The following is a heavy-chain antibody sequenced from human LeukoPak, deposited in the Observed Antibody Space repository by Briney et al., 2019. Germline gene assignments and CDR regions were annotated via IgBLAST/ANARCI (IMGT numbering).Heavy chain of an antibody. J-gene: IGHJ4*02. CDR2: IRYDGSNK. CDR3: AKVQVAGATNGGLDY. Sequence: PGGSLRLSCAASGFTFSSYAMSWVRQAPGKGLEWVAFIRYDGSNKYYADSVKGRITISRDNSKTTLYLQMHSLRAEDTAVYYCAKVQVAGATNGGLDYWGQGTLVTVSS. V-gene: IGHV3-30*02. D-gene: IGHD1-26*01. CDR1: GFTFSSYA.